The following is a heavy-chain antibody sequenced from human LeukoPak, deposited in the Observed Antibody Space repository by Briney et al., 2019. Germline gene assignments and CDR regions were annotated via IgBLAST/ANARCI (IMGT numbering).Heavy chain of an antibody. CDR3: TRLYNYGASLDYYYYMDV. D-gene: IGHD4/OR15-4a*01. CDR2: ISGSGGST. CDR1: GFTFSSYG. Sequence: PGGSLRLSCAASGFTFSSYGMSWVRQAPGKGLEWVSGISGSGGSTYYADSVKGRFTISRDNSKNTLYLQMNSLKTEDTAVYYCTRLYNYGASLDYYYYMDVWGKATTVAVSS. V-gene: IGHV3-23*01. J-gene: IGHJ6*03.